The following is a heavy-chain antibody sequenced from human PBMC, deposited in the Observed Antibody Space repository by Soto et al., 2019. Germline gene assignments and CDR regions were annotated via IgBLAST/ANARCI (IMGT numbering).Heavy chain of an antibody. J-gene: IGHJ6*02. CDR1: GFTFSAYW. CDR2: IKGDGTEK. Sequence: PGGSLRLSCAASGFTFSAYWMSWVRQAPGKGLEWVANIKGDGTEKYYVDSVKGRFTISRDNAEGSLFLQMDSLRADDTALYYCARSYHYYDFWGGSLGGHYYGVDVWGQGTTVTVSS. D-gene: IGHD3-3*01. CDR3: ARSYHYYDFWGGSLGGHYYGVDV. V-gene: IGHV3-7*01.